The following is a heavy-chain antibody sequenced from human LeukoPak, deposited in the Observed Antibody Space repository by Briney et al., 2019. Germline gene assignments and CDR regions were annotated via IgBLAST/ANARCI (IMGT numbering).Heavy chain of an antibody. J-gene: IGHJ4*02. D-gene: IGHD3-9*01. CDR2: ISVYNGNT. CDR1: GYTLTSNG. V-gene: IGHV1-18*04. Sequence: ASMKVSCKASGYTLTSNGISWVRQAPGQGLEWMGWISVYNGNTNYAQKFQGRVTMTTDTSTSTAYMELRSLRSDDTAVYYCARWREANVLRYFDYEMEPAAPSGHFDYWGQGTLVTVSS. CDR3: ARWREANVLRYFDYEMEPAAPSGHFDY.